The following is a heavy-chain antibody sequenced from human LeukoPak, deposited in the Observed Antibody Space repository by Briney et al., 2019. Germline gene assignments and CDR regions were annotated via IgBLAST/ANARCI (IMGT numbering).Heavy chain of an antibody. J-gene: IGHJ3*02. CDR2: IYYSGST. CDR1: GGSISTYY. CDR3: ARGFGPGGAFDI. V-gene: IGHV4-59*01. D-gene: IGHD3-16*01. Sequence: SETLSLTCTVSGGSISTYYWSWIRQPPGKGLEWIGYIYYSGSTNYNPSLKSRVTISVDTSKNQFSLKLSSVTAADAAVYYCARGFGPGGAFDIWGQGTMVTVSS.